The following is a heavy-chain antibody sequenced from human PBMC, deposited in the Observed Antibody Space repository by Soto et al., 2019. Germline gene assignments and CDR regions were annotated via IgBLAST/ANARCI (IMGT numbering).Heavy chain of an antibody. Sequence: ASVKVSCKASGYTFTSYAMHWVRHAPGQRLEWMGWINAGNGNTKYSQKFQGRVTIIRDTAASTAYMELSSLRSEDTAVYYCASRQVVAGTNDYYYGMDVWGQGTTVTVSS. CDR3: ASRQVVAGTNDYYYGMDV. D-gene: IGHD6-19*01. V-gene: IGHV1-3*01. CDR1: GYTFTSYA. J-gene: IGHJ6*02. CDR2: INAGNGNT.